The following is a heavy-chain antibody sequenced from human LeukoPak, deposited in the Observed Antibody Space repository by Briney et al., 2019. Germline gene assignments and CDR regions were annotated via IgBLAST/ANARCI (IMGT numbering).Heavy chain of an antibody. J-gene: IGHJ4*02. Sequence: PSETLSLTCTVSGGSISSYYWSWIRQPPGKGLEWIGYIYYSGSTNYNPSLKSRVTISVDTSKNQFPLKLSSVTAADTAVYYCARAAAAGKGSFDYWGQGTLVTVSS. CDR1: GGSISSYY. CDR3: ARAAAAGKGSFDY. CDR2: IYYSGST. D-gene: IGHD6-13*01. V-gene: IGHV4-59*01.